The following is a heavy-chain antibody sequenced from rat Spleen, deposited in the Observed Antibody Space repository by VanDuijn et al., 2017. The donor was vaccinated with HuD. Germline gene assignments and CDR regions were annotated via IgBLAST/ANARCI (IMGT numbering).Heavy chain of an antibody. D-gene: IGHD1-2*01. CDR1: GFTFSNYY. CDR2: ISTGGGNT. V-gene: IGHV5-25*01. Sequence: EVQLVESGGGLVQPGRSMKLSCAASGFTFSNYYMAWVRQAPTKGLEWVASISTGGGNTYYRDSVKGRFTVSRDNVKSTLYLQMDSLRSEDTATYYCARQGDYYSSYFYVMDAWGQGTMVTVSS. J-gene: IGHJ4*01. CDR3: ARQGDYYSSYFYVMDA.